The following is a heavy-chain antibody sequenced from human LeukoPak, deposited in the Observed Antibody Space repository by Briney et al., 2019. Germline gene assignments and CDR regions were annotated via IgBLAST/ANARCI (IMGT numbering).Heavy chain of an antibody. V-gene: IGHV4-39*07. Sequence: SETLSLTCTVSGGSISSSSYYWGWIRQPPGKGLEWIGSIYYSGSTYYNPSLKSRVTISVDTSKNQFSLKLSSVTAADTAVYYCARAGYYEKQLDYWGQGTLVTVSS. CDR1: GGSISSSSYY. D-gene: IGHD3-22*01. CDR2: IYYSGST. CDR3: ARAGYYEKQLDY. J-gene: IGHJ4*02.